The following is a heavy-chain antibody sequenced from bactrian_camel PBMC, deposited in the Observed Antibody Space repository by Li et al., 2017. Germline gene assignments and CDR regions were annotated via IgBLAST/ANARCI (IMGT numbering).Heavy chain of an antibody. CDR2: IWAGGGSA. D-gene: IGHD5*01. Sequence: HVQLVESGGGSVQAGGSLRLSCAASGYINSRYCMGWFRQAPGKEREGVAAIWAGGGSAYYADSVEGRFAVSRDSAKNTLYLQMNSLKPEDTAMYYCAADSPTARADVRTLYPNYLGQGTQVTVS. V-gene: IGHV3S1*01. J-gene: IGHJ4*01. CDR1: GYINSRYC. CDR3: AADSPTARADVRTLYPNY.